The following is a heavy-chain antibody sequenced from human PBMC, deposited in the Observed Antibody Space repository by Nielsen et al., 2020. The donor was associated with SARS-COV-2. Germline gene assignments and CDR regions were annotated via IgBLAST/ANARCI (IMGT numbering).Heavy chain of an antibody. CDR2: IWYDGSNK. V-gene: IGHV3-33*08. CDR3: ARASYDSSGFSAHGTDY. J-gene: IGHJ4*02. Sequence: GESLKISCAASGFTFSSYWMNWVRQAPGKGLEWVAVIWYDGSNKYYADSVKGRFTISRDNSKNTLYLQMNSLRAEDTAVYYCARASYDSSGFSAHGTDYWGQGTLVTVSS. CDR1: GFTFSSYW. D-gene: IGHD3-22*01.